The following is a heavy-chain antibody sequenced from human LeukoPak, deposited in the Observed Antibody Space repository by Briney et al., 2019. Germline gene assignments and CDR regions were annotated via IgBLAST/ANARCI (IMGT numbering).Heavy chain of an antibody. V-gene: IGHV3-23*01. CDR2: ISGSGGST. J-gene: IGHJ4*02. CDR1: GFTFSSYA. CDR3: AKWVLYNWNYDYVDY. D-gene: IGHD1-7*01. Sequence: GGSLRLSCAASGFTFSSYAMSWARQAPGKGLEWVSAISGSGGSTYYADSVKGRFTISRDNSKNTLYLQMNSLRAEDTAVYYCAKWVLYNWNYDYVDYWGQGTLVTVSS.